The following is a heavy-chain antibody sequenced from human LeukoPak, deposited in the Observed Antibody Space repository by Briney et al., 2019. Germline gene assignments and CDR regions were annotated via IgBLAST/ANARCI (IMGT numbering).Heavy chain of an antibody. CDR2: ISYDGSNK. CDR1: GFTFSSYG. Sequence: GGSLRLSCAASGFTFSSYGLHWVRQAPGKGLEWVAVISYDGSNKKYADSVRGRFTISRDNSKNTLYLQMNSLRADDTAVYYCARGGVSSSWGLDYWGQGTLATVSS. V-gene: IGHV3-30*01. CDR3: ARGGVSSSWGLDY. J-gene: IGHJ4*02. D-gene: IGHD6-13*01.